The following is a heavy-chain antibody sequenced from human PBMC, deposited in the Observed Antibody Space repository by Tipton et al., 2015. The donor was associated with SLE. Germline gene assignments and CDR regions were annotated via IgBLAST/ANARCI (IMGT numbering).Heavy chain of an antibody. CDR3: ARVLDIVGDAFDI. CDR2: TNHSGST. J-gene: IGHJ3*02. D-gene: IGHD2-2*03. CDR1: GGSFSGYY. Sequence: TLSLTCAVYGGSFSGYYWSWIRQPPGKGLEWIGETNHSGSTNYKPSLKSRVTISVDTSKNQFSLKLSSVTAADTAVYYCARVLDIVGDAFDIWGQGTMVTVSS. V-gene: IGHV4-34*01.